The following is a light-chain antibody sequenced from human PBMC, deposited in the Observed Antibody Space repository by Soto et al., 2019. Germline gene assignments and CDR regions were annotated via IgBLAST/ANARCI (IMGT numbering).Light chain of an antibody. CDR1: QSVSSTN. CDR2: GTS. J-gene: IGKJ3*01. Sequence: EIVLTQSTGTLSLSPGERATLSCRASQSVSSTNLAWYQQKPGQAPRLLIYGTSTRATGIPDRFSGSGSGKDFSLTISRLEPYDFALYYCQQYETSPPGSTFGPGTKVDIK. V-gene: IGKV3-20*01. CDR3: QQYETSPPGST.